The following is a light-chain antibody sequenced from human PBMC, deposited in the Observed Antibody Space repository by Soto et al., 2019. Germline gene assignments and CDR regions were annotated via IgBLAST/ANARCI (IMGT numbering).Light chain of an antibody. Sequence: EIVLTQSQVTLSVSPGERATLSCRASQSVSSNLAWFQQKPGQAPRLLIYGASTRDTGIPARFSGSGSGTEFTLTISSLQSEDFAVYHCQQYNKWPPTFGQGTKVDI. V-gene: IGKV3-15*01. CDR2: GAS. CDR1: QSVSSN. CDR3: QQYNKWPPT. J-gene: IGKJ1*01.